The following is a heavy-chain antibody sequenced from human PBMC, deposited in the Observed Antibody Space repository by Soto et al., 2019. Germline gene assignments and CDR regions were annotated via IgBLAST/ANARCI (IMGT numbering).Heavy chain of an antibody. Sequence: ASVKVSCKASGYTFTGYYMHWVRQAPGQGLEWMGWINPNSGGTNYAQKFQGWVTMTRDTSISTAYMELSRLRPDDTAVYYCARGSSYYDYVWGSYRYKAPFDYWGQGTLVTVSS. V-gene: IGHV1-2*04. CDR1: GYTFTGYY. J-gene: IGHJ4*02. CDR3: ARGSSYYDYVWGSYRYKAPFDY. CDR2: INPNSGGT. D-gene: IGHD3-16*02.